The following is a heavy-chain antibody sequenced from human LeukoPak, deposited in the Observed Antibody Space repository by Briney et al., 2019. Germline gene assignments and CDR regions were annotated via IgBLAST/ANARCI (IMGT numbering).Heavy chain of an antibody. CDR1: GISISSSY. Sequence: PSETLSLTCTVSGISISSSYWSWIRQPPGKWLEWIGYVHYNGNTNYNPTLKSRVTTSVDTSKNQFSLKLSSVTAADTAVYYCARQRSGSNFDYWGQGTLVTVSS. V-gene: IGHV4-59*08. D-gene: IGHD3-10*01. J-gene: IGHJ4*02. CDR2: VHYNGNT. CDR3: ARQRSGSNFDY.